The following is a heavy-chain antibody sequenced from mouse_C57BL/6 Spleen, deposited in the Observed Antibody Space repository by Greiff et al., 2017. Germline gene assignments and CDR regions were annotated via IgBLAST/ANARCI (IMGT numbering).Heavy chain of an antibody. J-gene: IGHJ4*01. V-gene: IGHV5-17*01. CDR2: ISSGSSTI. Sequence: EVKLMESGGGLVKPGGSLKLSCAASGFTFSDYGMHWVRQAPEKGLEWVAYISSGSSTIYYADTVKGLFTISRGNAKTTLSLQMTRLRSEDTAMYYCAMPRYYAMDYWGQGTSVTVAS. CDR3: AMPRYYAMDY. CDR1: GFTFSDYG. D-gene: IGHD6-1*01.